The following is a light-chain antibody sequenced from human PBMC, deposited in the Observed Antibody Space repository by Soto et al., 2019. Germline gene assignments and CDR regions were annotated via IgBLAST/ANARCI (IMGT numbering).Light chain of an antibody. CDR3: QHRDNWSYI. V-gene: IGKV3-11*01. CDR2: DAS. Sequence: EIVMTQSPGTLSLSPGESATLSCRASESVRHYVAWYQQKPGQAPRLLIYDASSRATGIPARFSGSGSGTDYTLTISNLEAEDFAVYYCQHRDNWSYIFGQGTKLEIK. CDR1: ESVRHY. J-gene: IGKJ2*01.